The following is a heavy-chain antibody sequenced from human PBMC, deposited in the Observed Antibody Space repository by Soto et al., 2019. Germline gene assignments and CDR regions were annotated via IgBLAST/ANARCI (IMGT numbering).Heavy chain of an antibody. CDR1: GYTITSYG. CDR2: ISAYNGNT. J-gene: IGHJ4*02. Sequence: QVQLVQSGAEVKKPGASVKVSCKASGYTITSYGISWVRQAPGQGPEWMGWISAYNGNTNYAQKLQGRVTMTTDTSTNTAYMELKSLRSDDTAVYYCAIVIFLGRYSSGWYDYWGQGTLVTVSS. V-gene: IGHV1-18*04. CDR3: AIVIFLGRYSSGWYDY. D-gene: IGHD6-19*01.